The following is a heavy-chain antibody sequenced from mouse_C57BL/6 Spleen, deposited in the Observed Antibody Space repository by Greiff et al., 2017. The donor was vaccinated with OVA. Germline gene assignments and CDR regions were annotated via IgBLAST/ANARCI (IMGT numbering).Heavy chain of an antibody. Sequence: QVQLQQPGAELVKPGASVKLSCKASGYTFTSYWMQWVKQRPGQGLEWIGEIDPSDSYTNYNQKFKGKATLTVDTSSSTAYMQLSSLTSEDSAVYYCAIGYGYDEDWYFDVWGTGTTVTVSS. CDR2: IDPSDSYT. J-gene: IGHJ1*03. CDR3: AIGYGYDEDWYFDV. V-gene: IGHV1-50*01. CDR1: GYTFTSYW. D-gene: IGHD2-2*01.